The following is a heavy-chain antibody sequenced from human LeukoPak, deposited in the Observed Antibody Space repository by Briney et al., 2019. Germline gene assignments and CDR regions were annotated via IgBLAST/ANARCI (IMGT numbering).Heavy chain of an antibody. CDR3: ATDGQSSGWYGFDY. CDR1: GFTFSSYS. CDR2: ITSPVGHI. V-gene: IGHV3-21*01. Sequence: GGSLRLSCAASGFTFSSYSMNWVRQAPGKGLEWVASITSPVGHIYYADSLKGRITISRDNAKSSLYLQMNSLRAEDTAVYYCATDGQSSGWYGFDYWGQGTLVTVSS. J-gene: IGHJ4*02. D-gene: IGHD6-19*01.